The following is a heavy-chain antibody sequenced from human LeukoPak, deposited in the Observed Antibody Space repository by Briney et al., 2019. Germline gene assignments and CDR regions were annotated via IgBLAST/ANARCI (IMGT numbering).Heavy chain of an antibody. CDR1: GGSISTYY. CDR3: ARWDSYYFDY. V-gene: IGHV4-59*01. D-gene: IGHD1-26*01. CDR2: IYYSGIT. Sequence: SETLSLTCTVSGGSISTYYWSWIRQPPGKGLECIGYIYYSGITNYNPSLKSRVTISIDTPKNQFSLNLSSVTAADTAVYYCARWDSYYFDYWGQGTLVTVSS. J-gene: IGHJ4*02.